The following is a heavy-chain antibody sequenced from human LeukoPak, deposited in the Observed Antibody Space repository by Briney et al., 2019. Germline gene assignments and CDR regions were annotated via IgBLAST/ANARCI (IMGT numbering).Heavy chain of an antibody. V-gene: IGHV3-23*01. J-gene: IGHJ4*02. CDR2: ISGSGGST. D-gene: IGHD3-3*01. Sequence: GGSLRLSCAASGFTFSSYAMSWVRQAPGKGLEWVSAISGSGGSTYYADSVKGRFTISRDNSRNTLYLQMNSLRAEDTAVYYCAKSSTIFGVVMPSPNFDYWGQGTLVTVSS. CDR3: AKSSTIFGVVMPSPNFDY. CDR1: GFTFSSYA.